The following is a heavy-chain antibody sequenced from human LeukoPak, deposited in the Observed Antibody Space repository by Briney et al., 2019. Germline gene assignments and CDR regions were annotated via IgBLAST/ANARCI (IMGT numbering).Heavy chain of an antibody. CDR1: GFTFDDYG. Sequence: PGGSLRLSCAASGFTFDDYGMSWVRQAAGKGLEWVSGINWNGGSTGYADSVKGRFTISRDNAKNSLYLQMNSLRAEDTALYYCARTGYGDYYFDYWGQGTLVTVSS. CDR2: INWNGGST. CDR3: ARTGYGDYYFDY. J-gene: IGHJ4*02. D-gene: IGHD4-17*01. V-gene: IGHV3-20*04.